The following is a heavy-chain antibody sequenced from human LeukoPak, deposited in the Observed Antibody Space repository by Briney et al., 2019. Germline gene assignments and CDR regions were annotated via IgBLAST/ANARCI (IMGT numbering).Heavy chain of an antibody. CDR1: GFTFSNYA. CDR3: ARDTYRFDDY. V-gene: IGHV3-7*01. CDR2: INEDGSDK. J-gene: IGHJ4*02. Sequence: GGSLRLSCATSGFTFSNYAMHWVRQGPGKGLEWVASINEDGSDKYSVDSVRGRFTISRDNAKNSLYLQMSSLRAEDTAVYYCARDTYRFDDYWGQGTLVTASS.